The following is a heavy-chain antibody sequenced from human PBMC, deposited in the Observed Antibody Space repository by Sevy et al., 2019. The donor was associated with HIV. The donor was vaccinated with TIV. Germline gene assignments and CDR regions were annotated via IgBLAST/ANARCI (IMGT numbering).Heavy chain of an antibody. Sequence: ASVKVSCKASGGTFSSYAISWVRQAPGQGLEWMGGMIPIFGTANYAQKFQGRVTITADESTSTAYMELSSLRSEDTAVYYCARERQQLVLWSSFDYWGQGTLVTVSS. CDR2: MIPIFGTA. V-gene: IGHV1-69*13. CDR1: GGTFSSYA. D-gene: IGHD6-13*01. CDR3: ARERQQLVLWSSFDY. J-gene: IGHJ4*02.